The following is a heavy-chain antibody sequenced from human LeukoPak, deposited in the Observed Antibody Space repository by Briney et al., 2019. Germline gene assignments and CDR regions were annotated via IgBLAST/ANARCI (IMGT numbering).Heavy chain of an antibody. J-gene: IGHJ3*02. V-gene: IGHV4-31*03. Sequence: PSETLSLTCTVSGGSISSGGYYWSWIRQHPGKGLEWIGYIYYSGSTYYNPSLKSRVTISVDTSKNQFSLKLSSVTAADTAVYYCARDVKAAAGRNSAFDIWGQGTMVTVSS. CDR1: GGSISSGGYY. CDR2: IYYSGST. CDR3: ARDVKAAAGRNSAFDI. D-gene: IGHD6-13*01.